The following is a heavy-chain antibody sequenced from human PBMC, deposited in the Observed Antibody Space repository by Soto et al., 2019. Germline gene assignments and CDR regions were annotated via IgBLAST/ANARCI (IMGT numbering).Heavy chain of an antibody. J-gene: IGHJ6*02. D-gene: IGHD3-22*01. CDR1: GYSFTSYW. Sequence: RGESLKISCKGSGYSFTSYWISWVRQMPGKGLEWMGRIDPSDSYTNYSPSFQGHVTISADKSISTAYLQWSSLKASDTAMYYCARQPINYYDSSGYYSYYGMDVWGQGTTVTVSS. V-gene: IGHV5-10-1*01. CDR3: ARQPINYYDSSGYYSYYGMDV. CDR2: IDPSDSYT.